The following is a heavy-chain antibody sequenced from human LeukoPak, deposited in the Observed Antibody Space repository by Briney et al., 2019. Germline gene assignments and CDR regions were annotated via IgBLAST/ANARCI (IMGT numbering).Heavy chain of an antibody. D-gene: IGHD3-22*01. V-gene: IGHV3-21*01. CDR3: ARLRRNSDSSGYYYYYDY. CDR2: ISVRSNYI. CDR1: GYTFSSFS. J-gene: IGHJ4*02. Sequence: GGSLRLSCAASGYTFSSFSINWVRQAPGKGLEWVSSISVRSNYIYYADSVRGRSSISRDDARNSLYLQMDSLRGDDTAVYYCARLRRNSDSSGYYYYYDYWGQGTLVTVSS.